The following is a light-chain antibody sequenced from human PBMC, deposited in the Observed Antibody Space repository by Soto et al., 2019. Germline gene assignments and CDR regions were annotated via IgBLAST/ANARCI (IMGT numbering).Light chain of an antibody. J-gene: IGKJ4*01. V-gene: IGKV4-1*01. CDR1: QSVLSGYNNKIN. CDR2: WTS. Sequence: DIVMTQSPDSLAVSLGERATINCKSSQSVLSGYNNKINIAWYQQKPGQSPKLLIYWTSTRQSGVSDRFSGCGSGTDFILSISSLQAEDVDVYYCQYYNHVPLTFGGGTKAEIK. CDR3: QYYNHVPLT.